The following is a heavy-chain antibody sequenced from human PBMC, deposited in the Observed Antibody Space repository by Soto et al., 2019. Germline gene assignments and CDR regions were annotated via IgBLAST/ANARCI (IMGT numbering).Heavy chain of an antibody. CDR2: INHSGST. Sequence: PSETLSLTCAVYGGSFSGYYWSWIRQPPGRGLEWIGEINHSGSTNYNPSLKSRVTISVDTSKNQFSLKLSSVTAADTAVYYCARGLGMVVVPAAIGFDYWGKGTLVTVSS. J-gene: IGHJ4*02. D-gene: IGHD2-2*03. CDR3: ARGLGMVVVPAAIGFDY. CDR1: GGSFSGYY. V-gene: IGHV4-34*01.